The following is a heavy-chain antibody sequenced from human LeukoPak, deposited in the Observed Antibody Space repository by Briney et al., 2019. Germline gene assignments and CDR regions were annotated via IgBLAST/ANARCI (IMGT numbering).Heavy chain of an antibody. CDR2: INWNGARI. D-gene: IGHD2-15*01. V-gene: IGHV3-20*04. J-gene: IGHJ6*03. CDR3: ARDGVPTRYCSGGSCYSTYYYYYYMDV. CDR1: GFTFDDYA. Sequence: GGSPRLSCAASGFTFDDYAMSWVRQAPGKGLEWVSSINWNGARIGYADSVKGRFTTSRDNAKNSLYLQMNSLRAEDTALYYCARDGVPTRYCSGGSCYSTYYYYYYMDVWGKGTTVTVSS.